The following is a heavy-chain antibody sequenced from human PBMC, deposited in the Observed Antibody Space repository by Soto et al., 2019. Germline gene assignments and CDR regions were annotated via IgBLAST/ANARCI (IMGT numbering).Heavy chain of an antibody. V-gene: IGHV5-51*01. CDR2: IYPGDSDT. D-gene: IGHD2-15*01. CDR1: GYIFTDHC. CDR3: ARKVYCCCSRCSYVLDV. Sequence: GESLKISCKGSGYIFTDHCIVWVRQMAGKGLEWMGIIYPGDSDTRYSPSFQGQVTISADKSISTAYLQWSSLKASDTAMYYCARKVYCCCSRCSYVLDVCGQGTTVTGSS. J-gene: IGHJ6*02.